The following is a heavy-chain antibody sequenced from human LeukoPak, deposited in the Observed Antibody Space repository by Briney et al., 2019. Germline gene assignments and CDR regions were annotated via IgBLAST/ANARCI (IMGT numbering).Heavy chain of an antibody. D-gene: IGHD2-2*01. CDR3: ARAPKRYCSSTSCLRNPWFDP. CDR1: GYTFTSYD. Sequence: GASVKVSCKAFGYTFTSYDINWVRQATGQGLEWMGWMNPNSGNTGYAQKFQGRVTMTRNTSISTAYMELSSLRSKDTAVYYCARAPKRYCSSTSCLRNPWFDPWGQGTLVTVSS. V-gene: IGHV1-8*01. J-gene: IGHJ5*02. CDR2: MNPNSGNT.